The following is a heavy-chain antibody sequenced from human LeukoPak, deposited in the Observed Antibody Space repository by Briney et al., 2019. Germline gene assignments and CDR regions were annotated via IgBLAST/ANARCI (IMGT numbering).Heavy chain of an antibody. CDR1: GYTFTSFD. CDR3: ARGRPDTSVPRTYYMDV. D-gene: IGHD5-18*01. V-gene: IGHV1-8*01. CDR2: MSPNSGNT. Sequence: ASVKVSCEASGYTFTSFDIFWVRQATGQGLEWMGWMSPNSGNTGSAQKFQGRVTFTRDTSISTSFMELSSLRSEDTAIYYCARGRPDTSVPRTYYMDVWGKGTTVTVSS. J-gene: IGHJ6*03.